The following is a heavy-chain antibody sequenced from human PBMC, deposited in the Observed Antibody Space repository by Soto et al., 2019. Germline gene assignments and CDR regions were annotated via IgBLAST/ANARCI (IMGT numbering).Heavy chain of an antibody. J-gene: IGHJ4*02. Sequence: QVQLVQSGAEVKKPGASVKVSCKASGYTFTSYDINWVRQATGQGLEWMGWMNPNSGNTGYAQKFQGRVTMTRNISTSTAYTELCSLRSEATAVYYSARERAVAGVDYWGQGTLVTVSS. CDR2: MNPNSGNT. D-gene: IGHD6-19*01. CDR3: ARERAVAGVDY. CDR1: GYTFTSYD. V-gene: IGHV1-8*01.